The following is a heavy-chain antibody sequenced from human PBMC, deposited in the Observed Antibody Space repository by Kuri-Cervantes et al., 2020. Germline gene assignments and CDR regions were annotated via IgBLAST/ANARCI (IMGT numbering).Heavy chain of an antibody. CDR3: ARVTQPAAVDY. CDR1: GFAFSSYG. D-gene: IGHD2-2*01. CDR2: IWYDGSNK. J-gene: IGHJ4*02. Sequence: GGSLRLSCAASGFAFSSYGMHWVRQAPGKGLEWVAVIWYDGSNKYYADSVKGRFTISRDNSKNTLYLQMNSLRAEDTAVYYCARVTQPAAVDYWGQGTLVTVSS. V-gene: IGHV3-33*01.